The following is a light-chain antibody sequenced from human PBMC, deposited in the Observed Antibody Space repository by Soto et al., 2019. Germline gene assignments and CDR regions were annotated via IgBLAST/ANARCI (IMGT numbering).Light chain of an antibody. J-gene: IGKJ1*01. CDR1: QSVSTSS. CDR3: QHYGASLWT. Sequence: EIVLTQSPGTRSFSPGERATLSCRTSQSVSTSSLVWYQHRPGQAPRVLIYGAAHRATGIPDRFSGSGFGTEFTLTISRLEPEDFAVYYCQHYGASLWTFGQGTKVDIK. V-gene: IGKV3-20*01. CDR2: GAA.